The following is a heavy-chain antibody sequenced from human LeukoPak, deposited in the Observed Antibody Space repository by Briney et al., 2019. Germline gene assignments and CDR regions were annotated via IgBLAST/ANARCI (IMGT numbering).Heavy chain of an antibody. CDR2: ISGSGDST. D-gene: IGHD3-22*01. J-gene: IGHJ4*01. CDR1: GFTFSTYA. Sequence: GGSLRLSCAASGFTFSTYAGTWLRQAPGKGLEWVSTISGSGDSTYYADSVKGRFTISRDNSKDTVYLQMRSVRVDDTAVYYCARDRGRYYDSRGFYWGYYF. CDR3: ARDRGRYYDSRGFYWGYYF. V-gene: IGHV3-23*01.